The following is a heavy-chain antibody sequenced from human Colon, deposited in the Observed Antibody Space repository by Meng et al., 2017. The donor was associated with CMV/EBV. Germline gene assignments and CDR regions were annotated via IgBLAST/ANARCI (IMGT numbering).Heavy chain of an antibody. CDR1: GGSFNNIS. V-gene: IGHV1-69*04. CDR3: ARETSYYDSSGYPTPPGWFDP. J-gene: IGHJ5*02. Sequence: SVKVSCKASGGSFNNISISWVRQAPGQGLEWMGRIIPILDISNYAQKFQGRVTIIADKSTSTAYMELSSLRSEDTAAYYCARETSYYDSSGYPTPPGWFDPWGQGTLVTVSP. CDR2: IIPILDIS. D-gene: IGHD3-22*01.